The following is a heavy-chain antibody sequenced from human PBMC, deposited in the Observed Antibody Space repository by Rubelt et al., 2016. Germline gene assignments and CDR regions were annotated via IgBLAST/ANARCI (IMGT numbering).Heavy chain of an antibody. CDR3: ARAPPVFYYDILTGYHLKTYNWFDP. Sequence: GAGLLKPSETLSLTCAVYGGSFSGYYWSWIRQPPGKGLEWIGEINHSGSTNYNPSLKSRVTISVDTSKNQFSLKLSSVTAADTAVYYCARAPPVFYYDILTGYHLKTYNWFDPWGQGTLVTVSS. CDR1: GGSFSGYY. D-gene: IGHD3-9*01. J-gene: IGHJ5*02. V-gene: IGHV4-34*01. CDR2: INHSGST.